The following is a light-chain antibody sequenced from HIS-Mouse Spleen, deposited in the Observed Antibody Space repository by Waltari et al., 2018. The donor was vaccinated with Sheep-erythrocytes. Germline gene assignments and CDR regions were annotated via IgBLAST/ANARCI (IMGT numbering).Light chain of an antibody. CDR2: EGS. V-gene: IGLV2-23*01. Sequence: QSALTPPASVSGSPGQSITISCTGTSSDAGSYNLVSWYQQHPGQAPKLMIYEGSKRPSGVSNRFSGSKSGNTASLTISGLQAEDEADYYCCSYAGSSTPWVFGGGTKLTVL. J-gene: IGLJ3*02. CDR3: CSYAGSSTPWV. CDR1: SSDAGSYNL.